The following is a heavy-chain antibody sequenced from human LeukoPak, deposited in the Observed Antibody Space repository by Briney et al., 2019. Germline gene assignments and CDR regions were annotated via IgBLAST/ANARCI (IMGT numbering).Heavy chain of an antibody. CDR3: ARGYCSGGSCYFDAFYYMDV. CDR1: GYTFTSYD. V-gene: IGHV1-8*01. CDR2: MNPNSGNT. D-gene: IGHD2-15*01. J-gene: IGHJ6*03. Sequence: ASVKVSCKASGYTFTSYDINWVRQATGQGLEWMGWMNPNSGNTGYAQKFQGRVTMTRNTSISTAYMELSSPRSEDTAVYYCARGYCSGGSCYFDAFYYMDVWGKGTTVTVSS.